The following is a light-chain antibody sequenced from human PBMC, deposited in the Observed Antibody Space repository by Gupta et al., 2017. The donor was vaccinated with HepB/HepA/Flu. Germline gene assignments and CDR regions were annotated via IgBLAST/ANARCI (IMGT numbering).Light chain of an antibody. J-gene: IGKJ3*01. V-gene: IGKV1-27*01. Sequence: DIQMTQSPSSLSASVGDRVTITCRASQGIRNYLAWYQQRPGKVPKLLIYAASTLQSGVPSRFSGSGSGTDFTLTISSLQPEDVATYYCQKENSAPYTFGHGTKVDIK. CDR1: QGIRNY. CDR3: QKENSAPYT. CDR2: AAS.